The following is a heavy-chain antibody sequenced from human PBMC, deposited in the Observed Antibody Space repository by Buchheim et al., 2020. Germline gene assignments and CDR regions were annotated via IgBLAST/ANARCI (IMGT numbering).Heavy chain of an antibody. V-gene: IGHV4-39*01. CDR1: GGSISSSSYY. CDR2: IYYSGST. D-gene: IGHD3-10*01. J-gene: IGHJ6*03. CDR3: ARAHLWFGESYYMDV. Sequence: QLQLQESGPGLVKPSETLSLTCTVSGGSISSSSYYWGWIRQPPGKGLEWIGSIYYSGSTYYNPSLKSRVTISVDTSKNQFSLKLSSVTAADTAVYYCARAHLWFGESYYMDVWGKGTT.